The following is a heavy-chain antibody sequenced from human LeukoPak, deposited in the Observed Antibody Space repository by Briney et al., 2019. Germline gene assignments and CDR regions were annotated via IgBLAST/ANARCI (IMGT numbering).Heavy chain of an antibody. CDR2: ISDTYGTT. CDR3: VRHDSFIPF. V-gene: IGHV3-23*01. J-gene: IGHJ1*01. Sequence: SGGSLRLSCAASGFTFTNYAMTWVRQAPGKGLEWVSSISDTYGTTYYTDSVKGRCTISRDNSKNTVYLQLNNLGAEDTAIYFCVRHDSFIPFWGQGTLVTVSS. CDR1: GFTFTNYA. D-gene: IGHD3-16*02.